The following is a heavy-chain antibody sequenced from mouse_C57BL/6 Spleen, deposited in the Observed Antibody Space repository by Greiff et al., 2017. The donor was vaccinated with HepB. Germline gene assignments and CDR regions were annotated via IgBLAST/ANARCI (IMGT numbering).Heavy chain of an antibody. CDR3: ARDSSGYVGYAMDY. Sequence: QVQLQQPGAELVKPGASVKLSCKASGYTFTSYWMQWVKQRPGQGLEWIGEIDPSDSYTNYNQKFKGKATLTVDTSSSTAYMKVSSLTSEDSAVYYCARDSSGYVGYAMDYWGQGTSVTVSS. CDR2: IDPSDSYT. V-gene: IGHV1-50*01. CDR1: GYTFTSYW. J-gene: IGHJ4*01. D-gene: IGHD3-2*02.